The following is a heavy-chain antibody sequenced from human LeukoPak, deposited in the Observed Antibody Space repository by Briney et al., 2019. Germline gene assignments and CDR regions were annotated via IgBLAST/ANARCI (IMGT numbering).Heavy chain of an antibody. CDR1: ADCVSSNRAA. CDR2: TYYRSKWYS. V-gene: IGHV6-1*01. D-gene: IGHD4/OR15-4a*01. CDR3: ARDVRLTSSSNWFDL. Sequence: SQTLSLTSAIAADCVSSNRAAWNWIRHSPSRGLEWLGRTYYRSKWYSDSAVSVKRRLTINPDTSKNQLSLQLNSVTPEDTAVYYCARDVRLTSSSNWFDLWGQGTLVTVSS. J-gene: IGHJ5*02.